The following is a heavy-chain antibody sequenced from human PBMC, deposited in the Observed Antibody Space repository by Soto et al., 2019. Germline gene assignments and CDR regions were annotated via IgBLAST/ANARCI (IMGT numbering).Heavy chain of an antibody. CDR2: ISGDSRYA. Sequence: QVHLLESGGGLVKPGGSLRLSCAASEFTVTAYYMAWIRQAPGKGLEWISYISGDSRYANYADSVKGRFTISRDNAKNSLYLKMNSLRAEDTAVYFCATGQQVRMAGFWGQGTMVTVSS. D-gene: IGHD6-19*01. CDR1: EFTVTAYY. V-gene: IGHV3-11*03. CDR3: ATGQQVRMAGF. J-gene: IGHJ3*01.